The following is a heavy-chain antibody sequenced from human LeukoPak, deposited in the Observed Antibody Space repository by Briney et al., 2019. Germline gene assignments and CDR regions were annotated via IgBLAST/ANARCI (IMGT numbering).Heavy chain of an antibody. J-gene: IGHJ4*02. CDR1: GFTFSSYA. CDR3: AKGLRGYSYGYADY. V-gene: IGHV3-23*01. Sequence: GVSLRLSCAASGFTFSSYAMSWVRQAPGKGLEWVSAISGSGGSTYYADSVKGRFTISRDNSKNTLYLQMNSLRAEDTAVYYCAKGLRGYSYGYADYWGQGTLVTVSS. D-gene: IGHD5-18*01. CDR2: ISGSGGST.